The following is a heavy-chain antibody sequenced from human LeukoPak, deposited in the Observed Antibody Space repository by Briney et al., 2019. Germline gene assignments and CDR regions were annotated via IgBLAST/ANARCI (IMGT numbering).Heavy chain of an antibody. CDR1: GGSISSSNW. CDR3: ARRPISSRLTIFDY. V-gene: IGHV4-4*02. CDR2: IYHSGST. Sequence: SGTLSLTCAVSGGSISSSNWWSWVRQPPGKGPEWIGEIYHSGSTNYNPSLKSRVTISVDKSKNQFSLKLSSVTAADTAVYYCARRPISSRLTIFDYWGQGTLVTVSS. D-gene: IGHD6-13*01. J-gene: IGHJ4*02.